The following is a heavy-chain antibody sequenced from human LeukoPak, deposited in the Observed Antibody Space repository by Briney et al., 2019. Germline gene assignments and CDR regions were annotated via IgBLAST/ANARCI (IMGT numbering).Heavy chain of an antibody. CDR2: INPNSGGT. Sequence: ASVKVSCKASGYTFTGYYMHWGRQAPGQGLEWMGWINPNSGGTNYAQKFQGRVTMTRDTSISTAYMEMSRLRSDDTAVYYCARGDIRLGYSYMDVWGKGTTVTVSS. CDR1: GYTFTGYY. D-gene: IGHD2-15*01. J-gene: IGHJ6*03. CDR3: ARGDIRLGYSYMDV. V-gene: IGHV1-2*02.